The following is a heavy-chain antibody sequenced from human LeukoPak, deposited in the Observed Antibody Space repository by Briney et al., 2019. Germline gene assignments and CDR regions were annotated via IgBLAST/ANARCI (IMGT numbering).Heavy chain of an antibody. D-gene: IGHD1-26*01. Sequence: PGGSLRLSCAASTFSFRNFAMSWVRLAPGKGLEWVSGISDSGHRTDYADSVEGRFTISRDNSKNTLYLQMDSLRAEDTALYYCARKKWEPTSNDALDIWGQGTMVTVSS. J-gene: IGHJ3*02. V-gene: IGHV3-23*01. CDR3: ARKKWEPTSNDALDI. CDR2: ISDSGHRT. CDR1: TFSFRNFA.